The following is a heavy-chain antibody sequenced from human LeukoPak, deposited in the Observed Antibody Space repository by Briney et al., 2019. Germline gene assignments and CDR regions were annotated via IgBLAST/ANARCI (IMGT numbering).Heavy chain of an antibody. V-gene: IGHV3-33*01. D-gene: IGHD3-10*02. CDR2: IWYDGVNK. CDR3: ARAVHFEGFDPFDY. CDR1: GFTFSSYG. Sequence: PGKSPRLSCAASGFTFSSYGMHWVRQAPGKGLEWVAVIWYDGVNKYYADSVKGRFTISRDKSKKTLYLQMTRLRAEDRAVYYCARAVHFEGFDPFDYWGQGTLVTVSS. J-gene: IGHJ4*02.